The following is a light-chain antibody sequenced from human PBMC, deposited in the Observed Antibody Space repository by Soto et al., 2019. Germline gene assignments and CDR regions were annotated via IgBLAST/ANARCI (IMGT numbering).Light chain of an antibody. J-gene: IGKJ1*01. Sequence: DIQMTQSPSTLSASVGDRVTITCRASQSISSWLAWYQQKPGKAPKLLIYDASSLESGVPSRFSGSGSGTEFTLTLSSLQPDDFATYYCQQSSGTFGQGTKVEIK. CDR3: QQSSGT. CDR2: DAS. V-gene: IGKV1-5*01. CDR1: QSISSW.